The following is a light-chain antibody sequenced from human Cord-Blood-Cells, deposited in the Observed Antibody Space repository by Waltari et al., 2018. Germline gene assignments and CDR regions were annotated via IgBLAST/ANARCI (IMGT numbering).Light chain of an antibody. J-gene: IGLJ3*02. Sequence: SYELTQQPPVSVSPGQTARITCSGDALPKQYAYWYQQKPGQAPVLVIYKDSERPSGIRGRCSGSSSGTTFTLTIRGVQAEDEADYYCQSADSSGTYWVFGGGTKLTVL. CDR2: KDS. CDR1: ALPKQY. V-gene: IGLV3-25*02. CDR3: QSADSSGTYWV.